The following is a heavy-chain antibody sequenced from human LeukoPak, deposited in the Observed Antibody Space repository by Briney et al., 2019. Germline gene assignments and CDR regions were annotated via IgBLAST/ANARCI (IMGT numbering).Heavy chain of an antibody. CDR3: ARVLSQYYYGSGSYYYDY. D-gene: IGHD3-10*01. CDR1: GYTFTSYG. Sequence: GASVKVSCKASGYTFTSYGISWVRQAPGQGLEWMGWISAYNGNTNYAQKLQGRVTMTTDTSTSTAYMELRSLRSDDTAVYYCARVLSQYYYGSGSYYYDYWGQGTLVTVSS. V-gene: IGHV1-18*01. CDR2: ISAYNGNT. J-gene: IGHJ4*02.